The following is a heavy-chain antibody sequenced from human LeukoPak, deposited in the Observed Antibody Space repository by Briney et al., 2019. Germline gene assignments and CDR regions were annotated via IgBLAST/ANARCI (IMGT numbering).Heavy chain of an antibody. J-gene: IGHJ6*02. CDR3: ARGDYYGSGRYGMDV. CDR2: INHSGST. V-gene: IGHV4-34*01. D-gene: IGHD3-10*01. Sequence: SETLSLTCAVYGGSFSGYYWSWIRQPPGKGLEWIGEINHSGSTNYNPSLKSRVTISVDTSRNQFSLKLSSVTAADTAVYYCARGDYYGSGRYGMDVWGQGTTVTVSS. CDR1: GGSFSGYY.